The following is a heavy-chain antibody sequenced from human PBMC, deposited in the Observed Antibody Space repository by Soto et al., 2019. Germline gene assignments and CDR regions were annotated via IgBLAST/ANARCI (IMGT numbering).Heavy chain of an antibody. V-gene: IGHV4-39*01. CDR3: ASSYYYGSGSLSFYAY. CDR1: GGSISSSSYY. Sequence: SETLSLTCTVSGGSISSSSYYWGWIRQPPGKGLEWIGSIYYSGSTYYNPSLKSRVTISVDTSKNQFSLKLSSVTAADTAVYYCASSYYYGSGSLSFYAYWGQGTLVTVSS. J-gene: IGHJ4*02. CDR2: IYYSGST. D-gene: IGHD3-10*01.